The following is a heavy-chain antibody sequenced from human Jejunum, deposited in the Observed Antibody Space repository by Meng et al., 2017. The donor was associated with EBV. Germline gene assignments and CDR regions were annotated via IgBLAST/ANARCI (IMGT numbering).Heavy chain of an antibody. D-gene: IGHD2-2*03. CDR3: ARDKRGAGYCHDY. CDR1: GFTLEDYG. Sequence: QLGECGGGVVRPGGSLRLSCVASGFTLEDYGMNWVRQVPGKGLEWVATINWDGRRTGYADSVKGRFTISRDNAKNSLYLQMNSLRAEDTALYHCARDKRGAGYCHDYWGQGTLVTVSS. J-gene: IGHJ4*02. V-gene: IGHV3-20*01. CDR2: INWDGRRT.